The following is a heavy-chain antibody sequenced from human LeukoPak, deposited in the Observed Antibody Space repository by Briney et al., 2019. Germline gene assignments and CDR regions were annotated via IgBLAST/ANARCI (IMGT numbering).Heavy chain of an antibody. CDR3: ARALLGRNWFDP. V-gene: IGHV1-2*02. D-gene: IGHD2-15*01. CDR1: GYTFTGYY. CDR2: INPNSGGT. Sequence: ASVKVSCKASGYTFTGYYMHWVRQAHGQGLEWMGWINPNSGGTNYAQKFQGRVTMTRDTSISTAYMELSRLRSDDTAVYYCARALLGRNWFDPWGQGTLVTVSS. J-gene: IGHJ5*02.